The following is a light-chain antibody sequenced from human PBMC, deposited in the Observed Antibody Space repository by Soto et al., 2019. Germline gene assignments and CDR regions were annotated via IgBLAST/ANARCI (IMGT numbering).Light chain of an antibody. CDR1: SGSIASNY. Sequence: FMLTQPHSVSESPGKTVTISCTRSSGSIASNYVQWYQQRPGSAPTTVIYEDNQRPSGVPDRFSGSIDSSSNSASLTISGLKTEDEADYYCQSYDSSYGVFGGGTKLTVL. CDR2: EDN. CDR3: QSYDSSYGV. J-gene: IGLJ3*02. V-gene: IGLV6-57*03.